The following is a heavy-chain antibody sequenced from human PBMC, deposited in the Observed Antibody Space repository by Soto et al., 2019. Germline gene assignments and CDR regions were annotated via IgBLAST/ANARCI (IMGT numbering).Heavy chain of an antibody. CDR2: IIPIFGTA. J-gene: IGHJ4*02. D-gene: IGHD2-21*02. CDR1: GGTFSSYA. CDR3: AREVGGGGDLYYFDY. V-gene: IGHV1-69*13. Sequence: SVKVSGKASGGTFSSYAISWVRQAPGQGLEWMGGIIPIFGTANYAQKFQGRVTITADESTSTAYMELSSLRSEDTAVYYCAREVGGGGDLYYFDYWGQGTLVTVSS.